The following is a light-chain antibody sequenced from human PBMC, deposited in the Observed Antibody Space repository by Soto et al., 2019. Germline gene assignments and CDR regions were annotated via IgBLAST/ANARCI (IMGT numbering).Light chain of an antibody. CDR2: DAS. CDR1: QDVGTY. Sequence: AIRMTQSQSSFSASTRDRGSITCRATQDVGTYLAWYQQRPGKAPKLLIYDASIYQTGFPSRFSGSGFGTDFTLTISSLQPEDSATYYCLQDFTYPLNFAGGTKVDIK. CDR3: LQDFTYPLN. V-gene: IGKV1-8*01. J-gene: IGKJ4*01.